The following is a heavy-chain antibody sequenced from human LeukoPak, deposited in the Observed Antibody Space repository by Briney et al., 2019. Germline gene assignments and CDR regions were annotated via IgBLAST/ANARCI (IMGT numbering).Heavy chain of an antibody. V-gene: IGHV3-23*01. J-gene: IGHJ4*02. CDR2: ISGSGGST. CDR1: GFTFSSYA. D-gene: IGHD2-2*01. CDR3: AKAIVVVPAATQPFDY. Sequence: PGGSLRLSCAASGFTFSSYAMSWVRQAPGKGLEWVSAISGSGGSTYYADSVKGRFTISRDNSKNTLYLQMNSLRAEDTAVYYCAKAIVVVPAATQPFDYWGQGTLVTVSS.